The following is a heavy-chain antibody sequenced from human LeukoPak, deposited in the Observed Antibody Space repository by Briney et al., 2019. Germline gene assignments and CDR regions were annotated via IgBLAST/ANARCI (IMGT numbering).Heavy chain of an antibody. J-gene: IGHJ4*02. D-gene: IGHD6-13*01. Sequence: GGSLRLSCAASGFTFSTNYMSWVRQAPGKGLEWVSVMYSGGSTYYADSVKGRFTISRDNSKNTLYLKMNSLRAEDTAVYYCARAPYSSSWYFDYWGQGTLVTVSS. V-gene: IGHV3-66*01. CDR2: MYSGGST. CDR1: GFTFSTNY. CDR3: ARAPYSSSWYFDY.